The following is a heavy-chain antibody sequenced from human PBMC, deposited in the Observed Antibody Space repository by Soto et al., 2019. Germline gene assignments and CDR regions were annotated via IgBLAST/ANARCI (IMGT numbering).Heavy chain of an antibody. J-gene: IGHJ6*02. CDR1: GFTFSSYP. Sequence: GGSLRLSCAASGFTFSSYPMKWVRQAPGKGLEWVSLIGESGTPTYYADSVKGRFTISRDNSGNTLFLEMYSLRAEDTAVYYCARYIPGVRYYGMDVWGQGTTVTSP. V-gene: IGHV3-23*01. D-gene: IGHD2-2*01. CDR2: IGESGTPT. CDR3: ARYIPGVRYYGMDV.